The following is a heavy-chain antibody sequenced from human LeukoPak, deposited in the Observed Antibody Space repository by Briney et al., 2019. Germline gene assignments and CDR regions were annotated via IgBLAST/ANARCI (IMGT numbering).Heavy chain of an antibody. J-gene: IGHJ4*02. D-gene: IGHD5-12*01. V-gene: IGHV4-4*07. CDR3: ARGHSGYEDY. Sequence: PSETLSLTCTVSGGSISSYYWSWIRQPAGKGLEWIGRNYTRASTNYNPSLKSRVTMSVDTPKNQFSLKMSSVTAADTAEYYCARGHSGYEDYWGQGTLVSVSS. CDR2: NYTRAST. CDR1: GGSISSYY.